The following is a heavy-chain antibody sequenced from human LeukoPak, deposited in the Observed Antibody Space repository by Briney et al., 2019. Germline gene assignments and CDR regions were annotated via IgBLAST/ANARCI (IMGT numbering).Heavy chain of an antibody. CDR2: INPYSGDT. V-gene: IGHV1-2*06. D-gene: IGHD6-13*01. CDR1: GYTFTGYH. J-gene: IGHJ4*02. CDR3: ARDQGSLTRSWYTGY. Sequence: ASVKVSCKASGYTFTGYHIHWVRHALGQRLEWMGRINPYSGDTNFAQQFQGRVTMTRDTSITTAYLDLSSLTPDDTAVYFCARDQGSLTRSWYTGYWGQGTQVTAS.